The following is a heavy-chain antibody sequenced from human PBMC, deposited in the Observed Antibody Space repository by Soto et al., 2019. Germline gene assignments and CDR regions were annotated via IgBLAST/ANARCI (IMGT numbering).Heavy chain of an antibody. J-gene: IGHJ4*02. V-gene: IGHV1-69*08. Sequence: QVQLVQSGAEVKKPGSSVKVSCKASGGTFSSYTISWVRQAPGQGLEWMGRIIPILGIANYAQKFQGRVTXXAXKXXSTAYMELSSLRSEDTAVYYCARDKITMVRGVMVYWGQGTLVTVSS. D-gene: IGHD3-10*01. CDR1: GGTFSSYT. CDR3: ARDKITMVRGVMVY. CDR2: IIPILGIA.